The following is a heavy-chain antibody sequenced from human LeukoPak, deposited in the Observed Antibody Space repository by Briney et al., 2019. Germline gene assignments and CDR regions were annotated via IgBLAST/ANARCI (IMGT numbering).Heavy chain of an antibody. CDR3: AREWDA. V-gene: IGHV3-48*01. J-gene: IGHJ6*04. CDR1: GFTFSSYS. Sequence: GGSLRLSCAASGFTFSSYSMNWVRQAPGKGLEWVSHISSTSTTIKYVDSVKGRFTISRDNAKNSVYLQMHSLRVEDTAVYYCAREWDAWGKGTTVTVSS. CDR2: ISSTSTTI.